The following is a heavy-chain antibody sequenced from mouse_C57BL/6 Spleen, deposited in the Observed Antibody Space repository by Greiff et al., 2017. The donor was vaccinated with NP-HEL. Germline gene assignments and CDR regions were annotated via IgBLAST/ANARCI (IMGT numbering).Heavy chain of an antibody. CDR1: GYSFTGYY. V-gene: IGHV1-42*01. CDR3: ARGGVVPFYAMDY. J-gene: IGHJ4*01. D-gene: IGHD1-1*01. CDR2: INPSTGGT. Sequence: DVKLQESGPELVKPGASVKISCKASGYSFTGYYMNWVKQSPEKSLEWIGEINPSTGGTTYNQKFKAKATLTVDKSSSTAYMQLKSLTSEDSAVYYCARGGVVPFYAMDYWGQGTSVTVSS.